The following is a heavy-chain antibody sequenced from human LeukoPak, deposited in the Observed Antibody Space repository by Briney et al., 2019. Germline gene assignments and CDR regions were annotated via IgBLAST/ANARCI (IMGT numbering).Heavy chain of an antibody. CDR2: IYYSGST. D-gene: IGHD3-10*01. CDR1: GGSITNYY. J-gene: IGHJ6*03. CDR3: AREITMVRGSYYYYMDV. V-gene: IGHV4-59*01. Sequence: SETLSLTCSVSGGSITNYYWNWIRQPPGKGLEWIGYIYYSGSTNYNPSLKSRVTISVDTSKNQFSLKLSSVTAADTAVYYCAREITMVRGSYYYYMDVWGKGTTVTISS.